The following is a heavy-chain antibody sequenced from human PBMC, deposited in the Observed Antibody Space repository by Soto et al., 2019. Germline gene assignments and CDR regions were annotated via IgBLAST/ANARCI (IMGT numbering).Heavy chain of an antibody. Sequence: AGSLRLSCAASGFTCSDYYMTWIRQAPGKGLDWVSYISHSGGTIYYADSVKGRFTISRDNAKNSLYLQMSSLRAENTAVYYCASLKSTGGSPSRPAFWGQGALVTVSS. CDR2: ISHSGGTI. V-gene: IGHV3-11*01. D-gene: IGHD7-27*01. CDR3: ASLKSTGGSPSRPAF. J-gene: IGHJ4*02. CDR1: GFTCSDYY.